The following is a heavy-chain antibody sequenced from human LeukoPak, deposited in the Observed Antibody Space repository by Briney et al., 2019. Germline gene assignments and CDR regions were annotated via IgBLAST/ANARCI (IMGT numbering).Heavy chain of an antibody. CDR3: AVNVDTAMENDY. D-gene: IGHD5-18*01. CDR2: INWNGGST. J-gene: IGHJ4*02. Sequence: PGGSLRLSCAASGFTFDDYGMSRVRQAPGKGLEWVSGINWNGGSTGYADSVKGRFTISRDNAKNSLYPQMNSLRAEDTALYYCAVNVDTAMENDYWGQGTLVTVSS. CDR1: GFTFDDYG. V-gene: IGHV3-20*04.